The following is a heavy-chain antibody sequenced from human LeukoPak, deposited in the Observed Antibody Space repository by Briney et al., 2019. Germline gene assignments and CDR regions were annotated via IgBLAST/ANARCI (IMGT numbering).Heavy chain of an antibody. CDR2: TSSDLNVK. CDR1: GFTFRNYV. D-gene: IGHD7-27*01. J-gene: IGHJ4*02. Sequence: PGGSLRLSCAASGFTFRNYVIHWVRQAPGKGLEWVAVTSSDLNVKLYADSVKGRFTISRDNSRSTLYLQMNSLRAEDTAVYYCAKDGGLWVSAHWGDSWGRGTLVTVSS. CDR3: AKDGGLWVSAHWGDS. V-gene: IGHV3-30*18.